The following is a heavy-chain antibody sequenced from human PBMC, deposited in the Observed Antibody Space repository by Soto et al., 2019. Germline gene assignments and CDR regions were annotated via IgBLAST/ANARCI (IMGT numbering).Heavy chain of an antibody. CDR3: AKDRLSLAYYYGSGSYSNWFDP. Sequence: PGGSLRLSCAASGFTFSSYAMSWVRQAPGKGLEWVSAISGSGGSTYYADSVKGRFTISRDNSKNTLYLQMNSLRAEDTAVYYCAKDRLSLAYYYGSGSYSNWFDPWGQGTLVTVSS. CDR1: GFTFSSYA. CDR2: ISGSGGST. J-gene: IGHJ5*02. D-gene: IGHD3-10*01. V-gene: IGHV3-23*01.